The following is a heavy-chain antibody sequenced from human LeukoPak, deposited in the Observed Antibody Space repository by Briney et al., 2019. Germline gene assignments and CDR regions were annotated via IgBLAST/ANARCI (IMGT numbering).Heavy chain of an antibody. CDR2: IYYSGST. J-gene: IGHJ3*02. CDR3: ARDLSSGWYDAFDI. D-gene: IGHD6-19*01. Sequence: SETLSLTCTVSGGSISSYYWSWIRQPPGKGLEWIGYIYYSGSTNYNPSLKSRVTMSVDTSKNQFSLKLSSVTAADTAVYYCARDLSSGWYDAFDIWGQGTMVTVSS. V-gene: IGHV4-59*12. CDR1: GGSISSYY.